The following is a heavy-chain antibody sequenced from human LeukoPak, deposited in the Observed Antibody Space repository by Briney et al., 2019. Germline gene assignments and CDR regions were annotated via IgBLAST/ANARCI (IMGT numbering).Heavy chain of an antibody. CDR2: INHSGST. J-gene: IGHJ4*02. Sequence: SETLSLTCAVYGGSFSGYYWSWIRQPPGKGQEWIGEINHSGSTNYNPSLKSRVTISVDTSKNQFSLKLSSVTAADTAVYYCARSLDYGDYGDYWGQGTLVTVSS. V-gene: IGHV4-34*01. D-gene: IGHD4-17*01. CDR1: GGSFSGYY. CDR3: ARSLDYGDYGDY.